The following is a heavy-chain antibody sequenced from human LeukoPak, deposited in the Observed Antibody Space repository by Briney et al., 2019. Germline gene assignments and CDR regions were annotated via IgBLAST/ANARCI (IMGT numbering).Heavy chain of an antibody. CDR3: AGDGYNDNAGTLQ. J-gene: IGHJ4*02. Sequence: GGSLRLSCAASGFTFSRHGMNWFRQAPGKGLDWISYIATDSSSEYYADSVRGRFRVSRDNAKNSMYLQMDGLRADDTAIYHCAGDGYNDNAGTLQWGQGTLVTVSS. CDR1: GFTFSRHG. CDR2: IATDSSSE. D-gene: IGHD5-24*01. V-gene: IGHV3-48*01.